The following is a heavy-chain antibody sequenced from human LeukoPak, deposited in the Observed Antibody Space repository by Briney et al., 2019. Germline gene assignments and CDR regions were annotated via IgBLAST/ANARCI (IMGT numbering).Heavy chain of an antibody. J-gene: IGHJ4*02. Sequence: SETLSLTCALSTVSGSSGNWWSWVRQPPGKGLEWIGEVHKTGKTNYNPPLKTRVTISIDASKNQLSLELTSVTAADAAVYYCARELLGAPTPGAYWGQGTRVTVSS. D-gene: IGHD7-27*01. CDR2: VHKTGKT. V-gene: IGHV4-4*02. CDR3: ARELLGAPTPGAY. CDR1: TVSGSSGNW.